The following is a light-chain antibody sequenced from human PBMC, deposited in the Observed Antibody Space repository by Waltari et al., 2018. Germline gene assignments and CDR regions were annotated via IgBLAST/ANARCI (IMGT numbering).Light chain of an antibody. Sequence: SSELAQDPAVSVALGQPVRITCQGASLRTYYVSWFHQKPGQAPALVIYGKNNRPPGIPDRFSASSSGSTASLTIIGAQAEDEADYYCHSRDSSGDVLIGGGTKLTVV. CDR3: HSRDSSGDVL. CDR1: SLRTYY. J-gene: IGLJ2*01. V-gene: IGLV3-19*01. CDR2: GKN.